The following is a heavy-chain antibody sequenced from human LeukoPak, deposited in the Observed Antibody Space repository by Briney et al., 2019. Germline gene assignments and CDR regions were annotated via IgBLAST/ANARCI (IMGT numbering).Heavy chain of an antibody. CDR3: ARVSNAYYYYYMDV. CDR1: GFTFNIYN. CDR2: ISSSSGTI. V-gene: IGHV3-48*01. J-gene: IGHJ6*03. Sequence: GGSLRLSCAASGFTFNIYNMNWVRQAPGKGLEWVSYISSSSGTIYYADSVKGRFTISRDNAKNSLYLQMNSLRAEDTAVYYCARVSNAYYYYYMDVWGQGTLVTVSS.